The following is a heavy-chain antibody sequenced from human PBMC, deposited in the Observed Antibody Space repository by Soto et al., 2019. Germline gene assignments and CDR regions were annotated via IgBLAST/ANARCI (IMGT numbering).Heavy chain of an antibody. CDR3: ARPRTRSGHDPFDI. V-gene: IGHV4-39*01. D-gene: IGHD6-25*01. J-gene: IGHJ3*02. CDR1: GGSISSGGYY. Sequence: SETLSLTCTVSGGSISSGGYYWSWIRQHPGKGLEWIGSIHYSGSTYYNPSLRGRVTTSIDTSKNQFSLRLTSVIATDTAVYYCARPRTRSGHDPFDIWGQGTMVTVSS. CDR2: IHYSGST.